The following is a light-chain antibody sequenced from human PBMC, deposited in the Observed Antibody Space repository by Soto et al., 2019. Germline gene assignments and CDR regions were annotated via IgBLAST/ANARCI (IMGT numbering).Light chain of an antibody. CDR2: DAS. CDR1: QSVGNS. CDR3: HHRSNWPHT. V-gene: IGKV3-11*01. J-gene: IGKJ3*01. Sequence: EIVLTQSPGTLSLSPRERATLSCRASQSVGNSLVWYQQKLGQPPRLLIYDASSRTTGIPARCSGSGSGTDFTLTISSLEHEDVADYYCHHRSNWPHTFGPGTKVDV.